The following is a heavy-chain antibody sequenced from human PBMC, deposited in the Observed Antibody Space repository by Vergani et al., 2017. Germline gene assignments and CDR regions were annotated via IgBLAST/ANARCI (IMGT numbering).Heavy chain of an antibody. V-gene: IGHV1-8*01. Sequence: QVQLVQSGAEVKKPGASVKVSCKASGYTFTSSDINWVRQATGQGLEWIGWMNPNSGNTGYAQKFQGRVTMTRNTSISTAYMELSSLRSEDTAVYYCARGQEGSSWYINYYYYYMDVWGKGTTVTVSS. CDR2: MNPNSGNT. CDR1: GYTFTSSD. CDR3: ARGQEGSSWYINYYYYYMDV. J-gene: IGHJ6*03. D-gene: IGHD6-13*01.